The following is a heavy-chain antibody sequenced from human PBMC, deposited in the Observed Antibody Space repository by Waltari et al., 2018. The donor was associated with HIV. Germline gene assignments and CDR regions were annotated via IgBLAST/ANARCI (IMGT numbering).Heavy chain of an antibody. Sequence: LLESGGGLVQPGGSLRLSCAASGFTFSGYVLTWVRQGPGGGLECISGISQTGRNTFYSNSVKGRFTISRDNAKNTVYLQMNDLRVEDTAIYFCAKTNFGELLYYLDTWGQGALVTVTS. V-gene: IGHV3-23*01. CDR3: AKTNFGELLYYLDT. CDR2: ISQTGRNT. J-gene: IGHJ4*01. D-gene: IGHD3-16*01. CDR1: GFTFSGYV.